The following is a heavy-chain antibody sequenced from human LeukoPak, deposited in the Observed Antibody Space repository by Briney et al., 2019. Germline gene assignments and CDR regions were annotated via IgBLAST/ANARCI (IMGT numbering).Heavy chain of an antibody. CDR3: ARGPQDYGGHSDYNDGFDI. Sequence: PSETLSLTCTVSDGSMSGYYWSWIRQPAGKGLEWIGRIYTSGSTNYNPSLKSRVTMSVDTSKNHFSLKLSSVTAADTAVYYCARGPQDYGGHSDYNDGFDIWGQGTMVTVSS. D-gene: IGHD4-23*01. J-gene: IGHJ3*02. CDR2: IYTSGST. CDR1: DGSMSGYY. V-gene: IGHV4-4*07.